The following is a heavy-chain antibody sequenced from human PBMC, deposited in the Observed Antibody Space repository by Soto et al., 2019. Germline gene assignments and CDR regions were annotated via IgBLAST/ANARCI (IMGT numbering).Heavy chain of an antibody. CDR2: ISSSSCFI. D-gene: IGHD2-8*01. V-gene: IGHV3-48*01. CDR1: GFILSDCS. Sequence: EVQLVESGGGLVQPGVSLRLSGATSGFILSDCSMNWVRQAPVKWLEWVSYISSSSCFIDFAGSVKGRFTVARDNARNSLYLQMYSLRADDTVVYYCARDLSWCSNSYYYMDVWGKGTTVPV. J-gene: IGHJ6*03. CDR3: ARDLSWCSNSYYYMDV.